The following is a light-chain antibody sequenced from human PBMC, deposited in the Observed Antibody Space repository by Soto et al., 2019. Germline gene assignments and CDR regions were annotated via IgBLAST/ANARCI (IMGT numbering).Light chain of an antibody. J-gene: IGKJ5*01. CDR3: QQYHNWPPIT. CDR1: QSINSN. Sequence: EIVMTQSPAILSVSPGERATLSCMASQSINSNLAWYQQKPGQPPRLIIYGPSTRATGIPARFSGSGSGTEFTLTISSLQSEDFAVYYCQQYHNWPPITFGQGTRLEIK. CDR2: GPS. V-gene: IGKV3-15*01.